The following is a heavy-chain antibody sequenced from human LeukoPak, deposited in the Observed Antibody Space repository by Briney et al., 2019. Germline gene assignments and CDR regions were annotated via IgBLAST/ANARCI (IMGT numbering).Heavy chain of an antibody. V-gene: IGHV3-7*01. D-gene: IGHD1-1*01. CDR3: ARDRMEGPTKLDY. CDR2: IKQDESEK. CDR1: GFTFSSYW. J-gene: IGHJ4*02. Sequence: PGGSLRLSCAASGFTFSSYWMSWVRQAPGKGLEWVANIKQDESEKYYVDSVKGRFTISRDNAKNSLYLQMNSLRAEDTAVYYCARDRMEGPTKLDYWGQGILVTVSS.